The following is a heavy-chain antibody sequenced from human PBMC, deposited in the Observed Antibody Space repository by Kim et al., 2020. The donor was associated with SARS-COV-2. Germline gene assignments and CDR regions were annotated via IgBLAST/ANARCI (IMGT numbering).Heavy chain of an antibody. J-gene: IGHJ3*02. CDR2: IYYSGST. Sequence: SETLSLPCTVSGGSISSYYWRWIRQPPGKGLEWIGYIYYSGSTNYNPSLKSRVTISVDTSKNQFSLKPSSVTAADTAVYYCAREIDVAFDIWGQGTMVT. CDR3: AREIDVAFDI. CDR1: GGSISSYY. V-gene: IGHV4-59*01.